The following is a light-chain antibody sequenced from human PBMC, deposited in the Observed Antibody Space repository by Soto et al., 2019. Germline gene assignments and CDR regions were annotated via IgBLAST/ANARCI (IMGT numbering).Light chain of an antibody. J-gene: IGLJ1*01. Sequence: QSALTQPASVSGSPGQSITISCTGTSSDVGGYNYVPWYQQHPGKAPKLMIYAVTDRPSGVSSRFSGSKSGNTASLTISGLQAEDEADYYCSSYTSSSTLFXTGTKVTVL. CDR2: AVT. V-gene: IGLV2-14*01. CDR1: SSDVGGYNY. CDR3: SSYTSSSTL.